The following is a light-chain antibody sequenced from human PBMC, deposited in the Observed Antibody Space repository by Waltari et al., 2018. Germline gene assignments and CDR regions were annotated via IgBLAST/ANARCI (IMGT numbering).Light chain of an antibody. CDR1: SSDIGHYNL. Sequence: QSALTQPPSASGSPGQSVAISCTGTSSDIGHYNLVSWYQQHPGKAPKLRVYDVTKRPSGVPDRFSGSKSGNTASLIVSGLQAGDEADYYCSSYAGSGTFVFGGGTKLTVL. J-gene: IGLJ2*01. CDR3: SSYAGSGTFV. V-gene: IGLV2-8*01. CDR2: DVT.